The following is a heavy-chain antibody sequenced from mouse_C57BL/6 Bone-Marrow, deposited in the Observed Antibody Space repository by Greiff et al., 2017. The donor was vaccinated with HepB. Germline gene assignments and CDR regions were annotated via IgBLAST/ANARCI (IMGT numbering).Heavy chain of an antibody. CDR1: GFTFSDYY. CDR2: ISNGGGST. V-gene: IGHV5-12*01. J-gene: IGHJ2*01. Sequence: EVMLVESGGGLVQPGGSLKLSCAASGFTFSDYYMYWVRQTPEKRLEWVAYISNGGGSTYYPDTVKGRFTISRDNAKNTLYLHMSRLKSEDTAMYYCARHFYFDYWGQGTTLTVSS. CDR3: ARHFYFDY.